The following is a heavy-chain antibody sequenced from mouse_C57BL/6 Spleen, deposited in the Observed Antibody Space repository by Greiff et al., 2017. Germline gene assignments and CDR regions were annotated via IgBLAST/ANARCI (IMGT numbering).Heavy chain of an antibody. V-gene: IGHV3-6*01. CDR1: GYSITSGYY. J-gene: IGHJ4*01. CDR3: ARDPASGNYYALDD. CDR2: ISYDGSN. D-gene: IGHD6-1*01. Sequence: EVQLVESGPGLVKPSQSLSLTCSVTGYSITSGYYWNWIRQFPGNKLEWMGYISYDGSNNYNPYLKNRISITRDTSKNQFFQKLNSVTTEDTATYYGARDPASGNYYALDDWGQGTSVTVSS.